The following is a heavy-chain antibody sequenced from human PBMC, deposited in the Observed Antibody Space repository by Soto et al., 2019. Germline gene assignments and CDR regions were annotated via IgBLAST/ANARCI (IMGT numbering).Heavy chain of an antibody. V-gene: IGHV4-61*01. CDR1: GGSVSSGSYY. J-gene: IGHJ4*02. D-gene: IGHD4-17*01. CDR2: IYYSGST. Sequence: SETLSLTCTVSGGSVSSGSYYWSWIRQPPGKGLEWIAYIYYSGSTNYNPSLKSRVTISVDTSKNQFSLKVSSVTAADTAVYYCARDSSYGDYFDYWGQGTLVTVSS. CDR3: ARDSSYGDYFDY.